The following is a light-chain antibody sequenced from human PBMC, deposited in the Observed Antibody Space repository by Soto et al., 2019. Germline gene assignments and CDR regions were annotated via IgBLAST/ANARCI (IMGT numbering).Light chain of an antibody. Sequence: DIQMTQSPSSLSASVGDRVSITCRASQDIANFLAWYQHKAGKVPTLLIYAASTLQSGVPSRFSGSASGTDFTLTISSLQPEDVATYYCQQYNSWPTFGGGTKVEIK. CDR1: QDIANF. J-gene: IGKJ4*01. V-gene: IGKV1-27*01. CDR3: QQYNSWPT. CDR2: AAS.